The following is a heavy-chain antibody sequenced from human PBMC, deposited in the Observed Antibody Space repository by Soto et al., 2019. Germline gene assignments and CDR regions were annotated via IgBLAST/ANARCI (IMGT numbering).Heavy chain of an antibody. V-gene: IGHV3-30-3*01. CDR1: GFTFSSYA. D-gene: IGHD4-17*01. CDR2: ISYDGSNK. Sequence: SLRLSCAASGFTFSSYAMHWFRQAPGKGLEWVAVISYDGSNKYYADSVKGRFTISRDNSKNTLYLQMNSLSDEDTAVYYCARSLNIKTGEMKTVTPFDYWGQG. J-gene: IGHJ4*02. CDR3: ARSLNIKTGEMKTVTPFDY.